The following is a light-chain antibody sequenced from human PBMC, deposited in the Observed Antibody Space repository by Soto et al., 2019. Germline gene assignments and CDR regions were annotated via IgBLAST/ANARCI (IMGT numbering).Light chain of an antibody. CDR2: QVT. Sequence: QPVLTQPPSASGSPGHSVTISCTGTSSDVGGHNYVSWYQQHPGKAPKVMIYQVTKRPSGVPDRFSGSKSGNTASLTVSGLQAEDEADYYCCSYAGNNNWVFGGGTKLTVL. CDR3: CSYAGNNNWV. CDR1: SSDVGGHNY. V-gene: IGLV2-8*01. J-gene: IGLJ3*02.